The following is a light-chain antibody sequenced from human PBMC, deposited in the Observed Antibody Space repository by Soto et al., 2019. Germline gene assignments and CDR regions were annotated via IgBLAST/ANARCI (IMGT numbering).Light chain of an antibody. CDR3: QQYDNWPWT. Sequence: EIVMTQSPATLSVSPGERATLSCRASEGVATNLAWYQQTPGQAPRLLIYGASNRATGIPARFSGSGSGTEFTLTISSLQSVDFAVYYCQQYDNWPWTFGQGTKVDI. J-gene: IGKJ1*01. CDR1: EGVATN. CDR2: GAS. V-gene: IGKV3-15*01.